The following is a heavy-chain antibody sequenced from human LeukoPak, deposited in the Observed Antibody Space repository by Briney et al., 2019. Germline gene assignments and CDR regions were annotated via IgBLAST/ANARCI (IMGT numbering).Heavy chain of an antibody. J-gene: IGHJ4*02. Sequence: PSETLSLTCNVSGGSISNYLWSWIRQPAGKGLEWIGHIYTSGRTNYSPSLKSRVTMSIDTSNNQFSLKLTSVTAADTAVYYCARDRPTLSYYDSSNYAKVLDSWGQGTLVTVSS. CDR1: GGSISNYL. CDR2: IYTSGRT. D-gene: IGHD3-22*01. V-gene: IGHV4-4*07. CDR3: ARDRPTLSYYDSSNYAKVLDS.